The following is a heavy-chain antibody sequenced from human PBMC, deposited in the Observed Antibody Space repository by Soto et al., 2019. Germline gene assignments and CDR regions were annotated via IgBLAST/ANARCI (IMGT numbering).Heavy chain of an antibody. CDR3: ASSGLRYYYYMDV. CDR2: IYYSGST. CDR1: GGSISSYY. J-gene: IGHJ6*03. V-gene: IGHV4-59*01. Sequence: SETLSLTCTVSGGSISSYYWSWIRQPPGKGLEWIGYIYYSGSTNYNPSLKSRVTISVDTSKNQFSLKLSSVTAADTAVYYCASSGLRYYYYMDVWGKGTTVTVSS. D-gene: IGHD5-12*01.